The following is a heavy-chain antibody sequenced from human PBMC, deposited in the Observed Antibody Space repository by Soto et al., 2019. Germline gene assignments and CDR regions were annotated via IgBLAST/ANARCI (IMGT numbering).Heavy chain of an antibody. Sequence: PGGSLRLSCAASGFTVNNNYMSWVRQAPGKGLEWVSVIYSGGSTYYVDSVKGRFTMSRDNSKNTVYLQMNSLRAEDTAVYYCARDLYSSGWLTGIDPWGQGTLVTVSS. CDR2: IYSGGST. D-gene: IGHD6-19*01. CDR1: GFTVNNNY. V-gene: IGHV3-66*01. J-gene: IGHJ5*02. CDR3: ARDLYSSGWLTGIDP.